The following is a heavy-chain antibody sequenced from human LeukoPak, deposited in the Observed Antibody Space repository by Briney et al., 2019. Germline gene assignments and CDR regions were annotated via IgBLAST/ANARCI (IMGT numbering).Heavy chain of an antibody. J-gene: IGHJ4*02. D-gene: IGHD3-16*01. V-gene: IGHV3-23*01. CDR3: AKDDFGGVGPPTNFDY. CDR1: GFTFSSYA. Sequence: GGSLRLSCVASGFTFSSYAMIWVRQAPGKGLEWVSDISGSGGSTYYADSVKGRFTISRDNSKNALYLQMNSLRADDTAVYYCAKDDFGGVGPPTNFDYWGQGTLVTVSS. CDR2: ISGSGGST.